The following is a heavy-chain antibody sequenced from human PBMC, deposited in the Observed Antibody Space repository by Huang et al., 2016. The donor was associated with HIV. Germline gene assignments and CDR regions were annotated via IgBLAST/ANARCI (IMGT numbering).Heavy chain of an antibody. V-gene: IGHV1-8*03. CDR1: GYTFTSYA. CDR3: ARGKKWIREGLDY. D-gene: IGHD5-18*01. Sequence: QVQLVQSWAEVKKPGASVKVSCKASGYTFTSYAINWVRQATGQGLEWMGWMNPNSGNTGYAQKFQGRVTITRNTSISTAYMELSSLGSEDTAVYYCARGKKWIREGLDYWGQGTLVTVSS. J-gene: IGHJ4*02. CDR2: MNPNSGNT.